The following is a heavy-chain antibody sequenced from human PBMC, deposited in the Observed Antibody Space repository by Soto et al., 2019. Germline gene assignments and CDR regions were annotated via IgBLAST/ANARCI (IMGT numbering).Heavy chain of an antibody. V-gene: IGHV3-15*01. CDR2: IKSNTDGGTT. J-gene: IGHJ4*02. D-gene: IGHD1-26*01. CDR1: GFTFSNAW. Sequence: PGGSLRLSCAASGFTFSNAWMSWVRQAPGKGLEWVGRIKSNTDGGTTDYDAPVKGRFTISRDDSKNTLYLQMNSLKTEDTAVYYCTTRWSGSYYFDYWGQGTLVTVSS. CDR3: TTRWSGSYYFDY.